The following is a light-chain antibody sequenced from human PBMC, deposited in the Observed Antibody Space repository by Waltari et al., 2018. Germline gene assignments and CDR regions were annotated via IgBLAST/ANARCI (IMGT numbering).Light chain of an antibody. J-gene: IGKJ4*01. V-gene: IGKV3-20*01. CDR1: QTFSSSY. Sequence: APPPCRASQTFSSSYLAWYQQKPGQAPRLLIYGASTRAAGCPVRFSGSGSGTDFTLTISRLEPEDFAVYYCQHYGTSPPLTFGGGTKVEIK. CDR3: QHYGTSPPLT. CDR2: GAS.